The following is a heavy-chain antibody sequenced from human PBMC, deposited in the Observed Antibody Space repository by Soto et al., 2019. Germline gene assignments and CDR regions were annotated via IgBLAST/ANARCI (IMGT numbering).Heavy chain of an antibody. CDR1: GYTFTSYD. CDR2: MNPNSGNT. D-gene: IGHD2-8*01. CDR3: ARVDVLMVYYGMEV. J-gene: IGHJ6*02. V-gene: IGHV1-8*01. Sequence: QVQLVQSGAEVKKPGASVKVSCKASGYTFTSYDINWVRQATGQGLEWMGRMNPNSGNTGYAQKFQGRVTMTRNTSISTAYMELSRLRSEDTDVYYCARVDVLMVYYGMEVWGQGTTVTVSS.